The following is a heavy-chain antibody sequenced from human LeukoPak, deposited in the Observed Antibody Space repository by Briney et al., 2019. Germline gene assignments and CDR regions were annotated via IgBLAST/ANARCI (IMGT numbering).Heavy chain of an antibody. J-gene: IGHJ6*03. D-gene: IGHD2-8*02. CDR3: ARDPLVGYMDV. CDR2: ISSSSSYI. V-gene: IGHV3-21*01. CDR1: GFTFSSYS. Sequence: GGSLRLSCAASGFTFSSYSMNWVRQAPGKGLEWVSSISSSSSYIYYADSVKGRFTISRDNAKNSLYLQMNSLRAEDPAVYYCARDPLVGYMDVWGKGTTVTVSS.